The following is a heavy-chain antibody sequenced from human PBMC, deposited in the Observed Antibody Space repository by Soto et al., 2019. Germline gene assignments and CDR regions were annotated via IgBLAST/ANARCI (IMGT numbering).Heavy chain of an antibody. CDR1: GFSLNTDGEG. J-gene: IGHJ4*02. V-gene: IGHV2-5*02. CDR2: IYWDDDE. D-gene: IGHD3-10*01. Sequence: QITLKESGPTQVKPTQTLTLTCSFSGFSLNTDGEGVGWVRQPPGEALEWLALIYWDDDERYSPSLKTRLTITTDPSKNKVVLIMTNMDPVDTATYYCAHSRNLITEDAQVGDFDYWGQGTLVTVSS. CDR3: AHSRNLITEDAQVGDFDY.